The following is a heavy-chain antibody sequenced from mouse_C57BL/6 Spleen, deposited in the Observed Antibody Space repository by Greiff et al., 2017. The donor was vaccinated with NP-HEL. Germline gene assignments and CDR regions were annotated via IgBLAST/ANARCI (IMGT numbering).Heavy chain of an antibody. D-gene: IGHD3-1*01. CDR3: ARGLISEGYFDV. V-gene: IGHV1-50*01. Sequence: VQLQQPGAELVKPGASVKLSCKASGYTFTSYWMQWVKQRPGQGLEWIGEIDPSDSYTNYNQKFKGKATLTVDTSSSTAYMQLSSLTSEDSAVYYCARGLISEGYFDVWGTGTTVTVSS. CDR1: GYTFTSYW. J-gene: IGHJ1*03. CDR2: IDPSDSYT.